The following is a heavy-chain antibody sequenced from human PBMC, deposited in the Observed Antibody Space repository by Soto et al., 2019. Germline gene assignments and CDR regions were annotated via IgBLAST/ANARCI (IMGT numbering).Heavy chain of an antibody. V-gene: IGHV4-38-2*02. CDR3: ARDXYCSSTSCRTMGGWFDP. CDR2: IYHSGST. Sequence: SETLSLTCTVSGYSISSGYYWGWIRQPPGKGLEWIGSIYHSGSTYYNPSLKSRVTISVDTSKNQFSLKLSSVTAADTAVYYCARDXYCSSTSCRTMGGWFDPWGQGTLVTVSS. D-gene: IGHD2-2*01. CDR1: GYSISSGYY. J-gene: IGHJ5*02.